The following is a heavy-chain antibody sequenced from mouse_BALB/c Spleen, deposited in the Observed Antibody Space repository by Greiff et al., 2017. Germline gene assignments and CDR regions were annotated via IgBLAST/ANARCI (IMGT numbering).Heavy chain of an antibody. CDR1: GFTFSSYA. Sequence: EVKLQESGGGLVKPGGSLKLSCAASGFTFSSYAMSWVRQTPEKRLEWVASISSGGSTYYPDSVKGRFTISRDNARNILYLQMSSLRSEDTAMYYCARGRVALDFDVWGAGTTVTVSS. J-gene: IGHJ1*01. V-gene: IGHV5-6-5*01. D-gene: IGHD1-3*01. CDR2: ISSGGST. CDR3: ARGRVALDFDV.